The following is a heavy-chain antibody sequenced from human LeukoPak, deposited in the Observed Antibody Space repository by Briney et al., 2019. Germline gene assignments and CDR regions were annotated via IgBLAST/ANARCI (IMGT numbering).Heavy chain of an antibody. CDR3: ARGYSSAWTGFDY. CDR1: GGSFSTDY. J-gene: IGHJ4*02. V-gene: IGHV4-59*08. Sequence: PSETLSLTCTVSGGSFSTDYRSWIRQPPGKGLQWIGYIHYSGSTNYNPSLKSRVTLSLDTSKNQFSLIVTSVTAADTAVYYCARGYSSAWTGFDYWGQGTLVTVSS. D-gene: IGHD6-25*01. CDR2: IHYSGST.